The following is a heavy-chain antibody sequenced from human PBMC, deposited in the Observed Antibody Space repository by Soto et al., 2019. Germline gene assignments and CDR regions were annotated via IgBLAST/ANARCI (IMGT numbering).Heavy chain of an antibody. CDR1: GSTFTDFT. V-gene: IGHV3-23*01. Sequence: GSLRLSCAGSGSTFTDFTMTWVRQAPGKGLEWVSAISGDGLSTYCAGSVKGRFTISRDNSKTTLYLQMNSLRAEDTAVYYCARRPDAFDIWGRGTMVTVSS. J-gene: IGHJ3*02. CDR3: ARRPDAFDI. CDR2: ISGDGLST.